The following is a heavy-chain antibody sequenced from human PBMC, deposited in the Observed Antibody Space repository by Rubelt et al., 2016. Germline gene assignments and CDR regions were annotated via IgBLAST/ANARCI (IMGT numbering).Heavy chain of an antibody. CDR1: GFPFSGSP. Sequence: GGSLRLSCAASGFPFSGSPMNWIRQAPGKGLEWVSVIGADGNNIHYADSVKGRFTISRDNSKNMMYLAMSSLRAEDTAGYYCAKATPYCASGSCPPYNDYFDSWGQGTQVHVSS. CDR3: AKATPYCASGSCPPYNDYFDS. V-gene: IGHV3-23*01. CDR2: IGADGNNI. D-gene: IGHD2-15*01. J-gene: IGHJ4*02.